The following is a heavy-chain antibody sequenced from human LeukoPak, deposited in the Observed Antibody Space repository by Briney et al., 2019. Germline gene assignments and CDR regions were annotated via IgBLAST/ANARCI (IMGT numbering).Heavy chain of an antibody. CDR3: AKDGGGYDTSGYYYGDY. CDR1: GFTFNSYA. CDR2: ISGSGDNT. D-gene: IGHD3-22*01. Sequence: GGSLRLSCAASGFTFNSYAMHWVRQAPGKGLEWVSGISGSGDNTYYADSVKGRITISRDNSKNTVYLQMNSLRAEDTAVYYSAKDGGGYDTSGYYYGDYWGQGTLVTVSS. J-gene: IGHJ4*02. V-gene: IGHV3-23*01.